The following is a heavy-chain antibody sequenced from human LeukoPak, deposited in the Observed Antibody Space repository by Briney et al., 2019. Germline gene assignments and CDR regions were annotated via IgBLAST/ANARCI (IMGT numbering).Heavy chain of an antibody. D-gene: IGHD6-13*01. Sequence: GGSLRLSCAASGFTFSSYAMHWVRQAPGKGLEWVAVISYDGSNKYYADSVKGRFTISRDNSKNTLYLQMNSLRAEDTAVYYCATYSSSWGHFDYWGQGTLVTVSS. V-gene: IGHV3-30*04. CDR1: GFTFSSYA. CDR3: ATYSSSWGHFDY. J-gene: IGHJ4*02. CDR2: ISYDGSNK.